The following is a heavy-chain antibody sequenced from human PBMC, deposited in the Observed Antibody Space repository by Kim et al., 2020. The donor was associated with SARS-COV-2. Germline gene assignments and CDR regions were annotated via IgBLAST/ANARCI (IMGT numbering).Heavy chain of an antibody. J-gene: IGHJ4*02. CDR2: SYYSGST. Sequence: SETLSLTCTVSGGSISSGGYYWSWIRQHQGQGLEWFGYSYYSGSTYYNPSLKSRVTIAVDTYKNQSSLKLSSVTAADTAVYYCARAPRRIITFFGVVTRFDYWGQGTLVTVSS. D-gene: IGHD3-3*01. V-gene: IGHV4-31*03. CDR1: GGSISSGGYY. CDR3: ARAPRRIITFFGVVTRFDY.